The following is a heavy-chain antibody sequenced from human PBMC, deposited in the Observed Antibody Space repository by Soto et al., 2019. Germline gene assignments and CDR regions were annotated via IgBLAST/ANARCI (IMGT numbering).Heavy chain of an antibody. V-gene: IGHV3-72*01. D-gene: IGHD2-21*01. CDR1: GFSFIDHY. CDR3: ARAREGGNDCLDS. J-gene: IGHJ4*02. Sequence: GGSLRLSCAASGFSFIDHYMDWVRQAPGKGLEWVGRIRNKARSYTTEYAASVKGRFIISRDDSENSVYLELKSLKAEDTAVYFCARAREGGNDCLDSWGQGTLVTVSS. CDR2: IRNKARSYTT.